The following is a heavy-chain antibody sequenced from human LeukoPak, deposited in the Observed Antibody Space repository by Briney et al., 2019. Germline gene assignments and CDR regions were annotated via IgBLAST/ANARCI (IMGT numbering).Heavy chain of an antibody. Sequence: ASVKVSCKASGYTFTSYDINWVRQATGQGLEWMGWMNPNSGNTGYAQKFQGRVTMTRNTSISTAYMELSSLRSEDTAVYYCASLVPFYYYYGMDVWGQGTTVTVSS. CDR3: ASLVPFYYYYGMDV. V-gene: IGHV1-8*01. CDR2: MNPNSGNT. CDR1: GYTFTSYD. D-gene: IGHD2-2*01. J-gene: IGHJ6*02.